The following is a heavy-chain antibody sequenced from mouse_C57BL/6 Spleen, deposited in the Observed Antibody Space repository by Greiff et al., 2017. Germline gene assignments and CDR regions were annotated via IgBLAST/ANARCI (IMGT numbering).Heavy chain of an antibody. D-gene: IGHD2-1*01. V-gene: IGHV1-53*01. J-gene: IGHJ2*01. CDR1: GYTFTSYW. CDR2: INPSNGGT. CDR3: ARSGIYYGNYDYFDY. Sequence: QVQLQQPGTELVKPGASVKLSCKASGYTFTSYWMHWVKQRPGQGLEWIGNINPSNGGTNYNEKFKSKGTLTVDKSSSTAYMQLSSLTSEDSAVYDCARSGIYYGNYDYFDYWGQGTTLTVSS.